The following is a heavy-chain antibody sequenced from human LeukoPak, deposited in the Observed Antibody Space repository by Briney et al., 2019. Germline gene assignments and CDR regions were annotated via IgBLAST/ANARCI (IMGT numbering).Heavy chain of an antibody. V-gene: IGHV3-9*03. J-gene: IGHJ4*02. CDR1: RFPFDDKA. Sequence: PGGSLRLSCAASRFPFDDKAMHWVRQAPGKGLEWVAGISRNSDSTGYADSVKGRFTISRDNAKNSLYLQMNSLRAEDMALYYCVKDIGSGSYRYGGYFDYWGQGTLVTVSS. CDR3: VKDIGSGSYRYGGYFDY. D-gene: IGHD1-26*01. CDR2: ISRNSDST.